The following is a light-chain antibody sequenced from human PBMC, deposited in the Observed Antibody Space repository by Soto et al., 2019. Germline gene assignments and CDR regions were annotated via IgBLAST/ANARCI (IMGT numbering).Light chain of an antibody. CDR3: QQSNNWPYT. CDR1: QSVSDN. CDR2: GAS. V-gene: IGKV3-15*01. J-gene: IGKJ2*01. Sequence: EVVMTQSPATLSVSPGERVTLSCRASQSVSDNLAWYQQKPGQAPSLLIYGASTRATTIPGRFSGSGSGTEVTLTISSLQSEDFAVYYCQQSNNWPYTFGQGTKLYIK.